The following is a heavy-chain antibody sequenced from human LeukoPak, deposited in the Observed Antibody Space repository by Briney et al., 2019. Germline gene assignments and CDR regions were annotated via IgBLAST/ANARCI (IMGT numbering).Heavy chain of an antibody. CDR2: ISYDGSNK. J-gene: IGHJ6*02. D-gene: IGHD5-18*01. CDR3: ARDKMERIQLWPTYDYYYYGMDV. CDR1: GFTFGSYA. V-gene: IGHV3-30-3*01. Sequence: GGSLRLSCAASGFTFGSYAMHWVRQAPGKGLEGGAVISYDGSNKYYADSVKGGFTISRDNSKNTLYLQMNSLRAEDTAVYYCARDKMERIQLWPTYDYYYYGMDVWGQGTTVTVSS.